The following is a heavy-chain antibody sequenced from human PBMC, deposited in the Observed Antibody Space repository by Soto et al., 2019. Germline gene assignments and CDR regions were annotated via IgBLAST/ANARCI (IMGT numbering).Heavy chain of an antibody. CDR2: INPIFGTA. CDR3: ASHGITGTWVYYYGMDV. Sequence: SMKVSCKASGDTFSSYAISWVRQAPGQRLEWMGGINPIFGTANYAQKFQGRVTITADESTSTAYMELSSLRSEDTAVYYCASHGITGTWVYYYGMDVWGQGTTVTVSS. D-gene: IGHD1-7*01. CDR1: GDTFSSYA. J-gene: IGHJ6*02. V-gene: IGHV1-69*01.